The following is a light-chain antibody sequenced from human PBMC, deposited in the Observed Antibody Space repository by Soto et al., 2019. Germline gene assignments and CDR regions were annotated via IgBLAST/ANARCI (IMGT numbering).Light chain of an antibody. Sequence: IEITQSPSTLSTSIGDRVTISCRASQSISSWLAWYQQKPGKAPKFLIYDASSLGSGVPSRFSGSGSGTEFTLTISSLQPDDFATYYCQQYMAYPYTFGQGTKVDIK. J-gene: IGKJ2*01. V-gene: IGKV1-5*01. CDR2: DAS. CDR3: QQYMAYPYT. CDR1: QSISSW.